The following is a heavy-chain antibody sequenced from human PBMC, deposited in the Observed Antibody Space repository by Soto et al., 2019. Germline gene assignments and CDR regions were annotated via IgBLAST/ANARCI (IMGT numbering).Heavy chain of an antibody. CDR1: RFSFSSYG. Sequence: GGSLRLSCAASRFSFSSYGMHWVRQAPGKGLEWVAVISYDGSYKYYADSVKGRFTISRDNSKNTLYLQMNSLRAEDTAVYYCAKILRYSGTYPASYYGMDVWGQGTTVTVSS. CDR2: ISYDGSYK. J-gene: IGHJ6*02. CDR3: AKILRYSGTYPASYYGMDV. V-gene: IGHV3-30*18. D-gene: IGHD1-26*01.